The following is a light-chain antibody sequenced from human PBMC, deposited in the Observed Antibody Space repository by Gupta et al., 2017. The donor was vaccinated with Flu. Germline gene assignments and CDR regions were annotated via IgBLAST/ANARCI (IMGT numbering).Light chain of an antibody. CDR1: QSVSSSY. V-gene: IGKV3-20*01. CDR3: QQYDSLPRT. J-gene: IGKJ2*01. Sequence: ERATLSCRASQSVSSSYLAWYQQKPGQAPRLLIYGASSRATGIPDRFSGSGSGTDFTLTISRLEPEDFAVYYCQQYDSLPRTFGQGTKLEIK. CDR2: GAS.